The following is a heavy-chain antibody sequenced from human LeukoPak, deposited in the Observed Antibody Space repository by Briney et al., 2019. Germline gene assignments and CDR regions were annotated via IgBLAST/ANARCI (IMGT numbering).Heavy chain of an antibody. CDR2: ISRSGDST. V-gene: IGHV3-64D*06. D-gene: IGHD1-1*01. Sequence: PGGSLRLSCSASGFTFSSYAMYWVRQAPGEGLEYVSAISRSGDSTYYADSVKGRFTISRDNSKNTLHLQMNSLRAEDTAVYYCVRKAPGGNFDYWGQGTLVTVSS. CDR3: VRKAPGGNFDY. J-gene: IGHJ4*02. CDR1: GFTFSSYA.